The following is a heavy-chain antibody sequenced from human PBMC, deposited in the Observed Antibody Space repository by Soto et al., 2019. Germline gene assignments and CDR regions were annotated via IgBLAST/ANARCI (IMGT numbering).Heavy chain of an antibody. D-gene: IGHD3-10*01. CDR3: AKDSKGTMVRGVTPRIALYYYGMDV. V-gene: IGHV3-23*01. CDR1: GFTFSSYA. CDR2: ISGSGGST. J-gene: IGHJ6*02. Sequence: EVQLLESGGGLVQPGGSLRLSCAASGFTFSSYAMSWVRQAPGKGLEWVSAISGSGGSTYYADSVKGRFTISRDNSKNTLYLQMNSLRAEDTAVYYCAKDSKGTMVRGVTPRIALYYYGMDVWGQGTTVTVSS.